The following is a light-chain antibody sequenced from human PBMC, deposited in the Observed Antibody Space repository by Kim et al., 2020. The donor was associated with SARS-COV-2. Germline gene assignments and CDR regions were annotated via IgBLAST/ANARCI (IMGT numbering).Light chain of an antibody. J-gene: IGLJ2*01. Sequence: SYELTQPLSVSVALGQTARITCGGNNIGSKNVHWYQQKPGQAPVLVIYRDGDRPSGIPERFSGSNSGNTATLTISRAQAGDEADYYCQVWDSSPVIFGGGTQLTFL. CDR2: RDG. CDR3: QVWDSSPVI. CDR1: NIGSKN. V-gene: IGLV3-9*01.